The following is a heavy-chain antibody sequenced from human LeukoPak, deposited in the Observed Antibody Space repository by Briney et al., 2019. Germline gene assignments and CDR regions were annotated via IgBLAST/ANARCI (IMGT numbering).Heavy chain of an antibody. CDR1: GYTFTSYH. V-gene: IGHV1-2*02. CDR2: FNANSGDT. J-gene: IGHJ4*02. Sequence: ASVKVSCKTSGYTFTSYHVHWVRQAPGQGLEWMGWFNANSGDTKYAQKFQGRVTMTRDTSIGTDYMELTSLISDDTAIYYCARDPYDGNYYFDYWGQGTLVTVAS. CDR3: ARDPYDGNYYFDY. D-gene: IGHD3-3*01.